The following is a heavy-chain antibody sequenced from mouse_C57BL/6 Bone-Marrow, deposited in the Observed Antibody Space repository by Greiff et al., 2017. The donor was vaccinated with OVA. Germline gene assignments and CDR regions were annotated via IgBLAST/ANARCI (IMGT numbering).Heavy chain of an antibody. J-gene: IGHJ3*01. Sequence: VQLVESGAELVRPGTSVKVSCKASGYAFTNYLIEWVKQRPGQGLEWIGVINPGSGGTNYNEKFKGKATLTADKSSSTAYMQLSSLTSEDSAVYFCARRPAWFAYWGQGTLVTVSA. V-gene: IGHV1-54*01. CDR2: INPGSGGT. CDR1: GYAFTNYL. CDR3: ARRPAWFAY.